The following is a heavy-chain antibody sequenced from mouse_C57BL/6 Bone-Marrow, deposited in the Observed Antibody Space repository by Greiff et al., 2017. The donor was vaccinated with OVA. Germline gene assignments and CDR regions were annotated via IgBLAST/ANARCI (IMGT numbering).Heavy chain of an antibody. Sequence: EVQLQQSGTVLARPGASVKMSCKTSGYTFTSYWMHWVKQRPGQGLEWIGAIYPGNSDTSYNQKFKGKAKLTAVTSASTAYMELSSLTNEDSAVDYCTRWGTTVVDYFDYWGQGTTLTVAS. D-gene: IGHD1-1*01. V-gene: IGHV1-5*01. J-gene: IGHJ2*01. CDR3: TRWGTTVVDYFDY. CDR1: GYTFTSYW. CDR2: IYPGNSDT.